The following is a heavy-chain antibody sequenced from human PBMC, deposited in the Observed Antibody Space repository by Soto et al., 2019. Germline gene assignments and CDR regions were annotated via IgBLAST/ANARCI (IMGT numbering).Heavy chain of an antibody. V-gene: IGHV4-59*08. CDR3: ARHYPLGNNWNYLDY. CDR1: GGSISSYY. J-gene: IGHJ4*02. D-gene: IGHD1-1*01. Sequence: SETLSLTYTVSGGSISSYYWSWIRQPPGKGLEWIGYIYYSGSTNYNPSLKSRVTISVDTSKNQFSLKVNSVTAADTAVYYCARHYPLGNNWNYLDYWGQGTLVTVSS. CDR2: IYYSGST.